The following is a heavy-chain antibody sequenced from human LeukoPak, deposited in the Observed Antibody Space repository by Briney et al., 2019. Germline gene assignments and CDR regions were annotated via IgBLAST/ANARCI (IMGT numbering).Heavy chain of an antibody. V-gene: IGHV3-23*01. CDR3: AKEPLREGGTYFDY. D-gene: IGHD5-24*01. J-gene: IGHJ4*02. CDR1: GFTFSSYA. Sequence: GVSLRLSCAASGFTFSSYAMSWVRQAPGKGLEWVSGINESGERTYYADSVKGRFTISRDNSKNTLYLQMNSLRGEDTAVYYCAKEPLREGGTYFDYWGQGNLVTVSS. CDR2: INESGERT.